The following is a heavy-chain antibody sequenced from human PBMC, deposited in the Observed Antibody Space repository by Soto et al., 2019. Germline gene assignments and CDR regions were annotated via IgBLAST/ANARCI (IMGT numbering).Heavy chain of an antibody. V-gene: IGHV4-31*03. Sequence: QVHLHASGPGLVKPSQTLSLTCTVSGGSISSGGYYWSWIRQHPGKGLEWIGYIYYSGSTYYNPSLKSRVTISVDTSKNQFSMKLGSVTAADTAVYYCARRYGGNSGDYWGQGTLVTVYS. J-gene: IGHJ4*02. D-gene: IGHD2-21*02. CDR2: IYYSGST. CDR3: ARRYGGNSGDY. CDR1: GGSISSGGYY.